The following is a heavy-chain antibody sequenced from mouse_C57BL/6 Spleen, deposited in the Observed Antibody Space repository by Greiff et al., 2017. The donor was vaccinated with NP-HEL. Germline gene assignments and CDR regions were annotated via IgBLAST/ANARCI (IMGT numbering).Heavy chain of an antibody. CDR3: ARYREYYAMDY. Sequence: DVQLVESGGGLVQPGGSLSLSCAASGFTFTDYYMSWVRQPPGKALEWLGFIRNKANGYTTEYSASVKGRFTISRDNSQSILYLQMNALRAEDSATYYCARYREYYAMDYWGQGTSVTVSS. J-gene: IGHJ4*01. CDR2: IRNKANGYTT. V-gene: IGHV7-3*01. CDR1: GFTFTDYY.